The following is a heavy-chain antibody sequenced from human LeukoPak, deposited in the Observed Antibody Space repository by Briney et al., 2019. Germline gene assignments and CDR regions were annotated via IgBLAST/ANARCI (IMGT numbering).Heavy chain of an antibody. J-gene: IGHJ4*02. CDR1: GFTFSSYG. Sequence: GRSLRLSCVASGFTFSSYGMHWVRQAPGKGLEWVAVISYDGSNKYYVESVKGRFTISRDNSKNTLYLQMNSLRAEDTAVYYCAVAYDSSGYWKTFDYWGQGTLVTVSS. V-gene: IGHV3-30*03. D-gene: IGHD3-22*01. CDR2: ISYDGSNK. CDR3: AVAYDSSGYWKTFDY.